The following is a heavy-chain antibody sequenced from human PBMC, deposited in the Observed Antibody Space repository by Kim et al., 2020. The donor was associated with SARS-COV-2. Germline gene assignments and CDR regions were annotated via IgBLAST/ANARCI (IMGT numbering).Heavy chain of an antibody. CDR2: ISVGGSLT. V-gene: IGHV3-23*01. D-gene: IGHD1-1*01. CDR1: GYTFYKYD. CDR3: TKMNWYDGNSL. J-gene: IGHJ4*02. Sequence: GGSLRLFCEASGYTFYKYDINWVRQAPGKGLEWVSGISVGGSLTFYADSVKGRFTVSGDSSRSTMYLQMDSLRVEDTAIYYCTKMNWYDGNSLWGQGTQV.